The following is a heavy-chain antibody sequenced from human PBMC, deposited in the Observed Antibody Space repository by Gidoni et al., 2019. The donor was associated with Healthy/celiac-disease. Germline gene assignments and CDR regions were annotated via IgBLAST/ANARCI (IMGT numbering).Heavy chain of an antibody. V-gene: IGHV1-69*01. CDR3: ARVAIQLWPRRGFDP. CDR1: GGTFSSYA. Sequence: QVHLVQSGAEVKKPGSSVKVSCKASGGTFSSYAISWVRQAPGQGLEWMGGTIPIFGTAKYAQKFQGRVTITADESTSTAYMELSSLRSEDTAVYYCARVAIQLWPRRGFDPWGQGTLVTVSS. CDR2: TIPIFGTA. J-gene: IGHJ5*02. D-gene: IGHD5-18*01.